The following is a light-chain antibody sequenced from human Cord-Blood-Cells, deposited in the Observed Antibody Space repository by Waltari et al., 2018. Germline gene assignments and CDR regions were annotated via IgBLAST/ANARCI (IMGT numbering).Light chain of an antibody. CDR1: ALPKKY. V-gene: IGLV3-10*01. CDR2: EDS. J-gene: IGLJ3*02. CDR3: YSTDSSGNHGV. Sequence: SYELTQPPSVSVSPGQTARITCSGDALPKKYAYSYQQKSGQAPVLVIYEDSKRPSGIPERFSGSSSGTMATLTISGAQVEDEADYYCYSTDSSGNHGVFGGGTKLTVL.